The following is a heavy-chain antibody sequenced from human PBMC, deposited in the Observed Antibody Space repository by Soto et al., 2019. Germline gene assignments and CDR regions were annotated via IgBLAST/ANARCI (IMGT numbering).Heavy chain of an antibody. CDR2: IYHSGST. CDR3: ARDRGSSGRYFDY. V-gene: IGHV4-4*02. D-gene: IGHD6-19*01. Sequence: PSETLSLTCAGSGGSISSSNWWSWVRQPPGKGLEWIGEIYHSGSTNYNPSLKSRVTISVDKSKNQFSLKLSSVTAADTAVYYCARDRGSSGRYFDYWGQGTLVTVSS. CDR1: GGSISSSNW. J-gene: IGHJ4*02.